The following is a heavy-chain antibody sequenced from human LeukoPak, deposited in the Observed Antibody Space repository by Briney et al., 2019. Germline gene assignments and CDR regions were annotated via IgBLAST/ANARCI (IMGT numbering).Heavy chain of an antibody. V-gene: IGHV4-34*01. Sequence: SETLPLTCAVYGGSFSGYYWSWIRQPPGKGLEWIGEINHSGSTNYNPSLKSRVTISVDTSKNQFSLKLSSVTAADTAVYCCARGLLWFGRDYYGMDVWGKGTTVTVSS. CDR2: INHSGST. CDR3: ARGLLWFGRDYYGMDV. CDR1: GGSFSGYY. D-gene: IGHD3-10*01. J-gene: IGHJ6*04.